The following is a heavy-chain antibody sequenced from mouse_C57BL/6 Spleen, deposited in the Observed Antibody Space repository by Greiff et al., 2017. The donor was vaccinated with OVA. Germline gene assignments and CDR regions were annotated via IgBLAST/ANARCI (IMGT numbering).Heavy chain of an antibody. CDR1: GFTFSSYA. D-gene: IGHD1-1*01. J-gene: IGHJ3*01. CDR3: TRDRDYGSSYGAWFAY. Sequence: EVQVVESGEGLVKPGGSLKLSCAASGFTFSSYAMSWVRQTPEKRLEWVAYISRGGDYIYYADTVKGRFTISRDNARNTLYLQMSSLKSEDTAMYYCTRDRDYGSSYGAWFAYWGQGTLVTVSA. V-gene: IGHV5-9-1*02. CDR2: ISRGGDYI.